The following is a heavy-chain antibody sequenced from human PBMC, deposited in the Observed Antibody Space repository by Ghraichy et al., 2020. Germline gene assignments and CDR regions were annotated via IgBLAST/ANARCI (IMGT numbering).Heavy chain of an antibody. CDR2: ISGCGGST. CDR1: GFTFSSYA. Sequence: GGSLRLSCAASGFTFSSYAMSWVRQAPGKGLEWVSAISGCGGSTYYVDSVKGRFTISRDNSKNTLYLQMNSLRAEDTAVYYCAKGSRVATMIVVVITFFDYWGQGTLVPVSS. D-gene: IGHD3-22*01. CDR3: AKGSRVATMIVVVITFFDY. V-gene: IGHV3-23*01. J-gene: IGHJ4*02.